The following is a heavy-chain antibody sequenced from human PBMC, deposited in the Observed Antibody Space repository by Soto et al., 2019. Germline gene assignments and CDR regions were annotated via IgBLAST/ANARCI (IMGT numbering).Heavy chain of an antibody. CDR1: GGSISSSSYY. Sequence: ETLSLTCTVSGGSISSSSYYWGWIRQPPGKGLEWIGSIYYSGSTYYNPSLKSRVTISVDTSKNQFSLKLSSVTAADTAVYYCASRGGSGYNYYYYYMDVWGKGTTVTVSS. V-gene: IGHV4-39*01. CDR2: IYYSGST. CDR3: ASRGGSGYNYYYYYMDV. D-gene: IGHD3-22*01. J-gene: IGHJ6*03.